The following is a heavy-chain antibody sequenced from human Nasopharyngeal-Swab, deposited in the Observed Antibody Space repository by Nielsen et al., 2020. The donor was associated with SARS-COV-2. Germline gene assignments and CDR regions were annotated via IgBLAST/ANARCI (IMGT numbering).Heavy chain of an antibody. V-gene: IGHV3-74*01. CDR1: RFTFSNSW. CDR2: INSDGSRT. Sequence: GESLKISCAVSRFTFSNSWMHWVRQAPGKGLVWVSRINSDGSRTGYADSVKGRFTISRDNAKNTLYLQMNSLRAEDTAVYYCARDFDKTGDWGQGTLVTVSS. J-gene: IGHJ4*02. D-gene: IGHD7-27*01. CDR3: ARDFDKTGD.